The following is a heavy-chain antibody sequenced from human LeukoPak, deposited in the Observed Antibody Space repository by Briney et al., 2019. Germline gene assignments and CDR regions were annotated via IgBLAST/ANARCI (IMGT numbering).Heavy chain of an antibody. J-gene: IGHJ4*02. CDR3: ARGQRGYGGYNRPPAFDY. CDR1: GGSFSGYY. CDR2: INHSGST. V-gene: IGHV4-34*01. D-gene: IGHD4-23*01. Sequence: PSETLSLTCAVYGGSFSGYYWSWIRQPPGKGLEWIGEINHSGSTNYNPSLKSRVTISVDTSKNQFSLKLSSVTAADTAVYYCARGQRGYGGYNRPPAFDYWGQGTLVTVSS.